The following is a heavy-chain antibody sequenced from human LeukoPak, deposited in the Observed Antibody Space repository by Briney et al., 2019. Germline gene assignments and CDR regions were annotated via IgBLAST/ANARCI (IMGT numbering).Heavy chain of an antibody. D-gene: IGHD6-25*01. J-gene: IGHJ4*02. V-gene: IGHV3-74*01. CDR2: LHSDGTST. CDR1: GFTLSNYW. Sequence: GGSLRLSCAASGFTLSNYWMHWVRQAPGKGLVWVSRLHSDGTSTSYADSVRGRLTISRDNARNTLYLQMNTLRAEDTAVYYCARSGWPYYFDYWGQGTLVTVSS. CDR3: ARSGWPYYFDY.